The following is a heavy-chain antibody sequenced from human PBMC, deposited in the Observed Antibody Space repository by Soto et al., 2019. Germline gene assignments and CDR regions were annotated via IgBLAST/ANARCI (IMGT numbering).Heavy chain of an antibody. V-gene: IGHV1-18*01. CDR2: ISAYTGNT. CDR3: ARDQPHWDVSLRTPFWY. D-gene: IGHD7-27*01. CDR1: GYSFTSFG. J-gene: IGHJ4*02. Sequence: QVPLLQSGAEVKKPGASVKVSCKASGYSFTSFGISWVRQAPGQGLEWMGWISAYTGNTNYAHKFQDRVTLTADPSTNTAYMELRSLRSDDTAVYHCARDQPHWDVSLRTPFWYWGQGTLVTVSS.